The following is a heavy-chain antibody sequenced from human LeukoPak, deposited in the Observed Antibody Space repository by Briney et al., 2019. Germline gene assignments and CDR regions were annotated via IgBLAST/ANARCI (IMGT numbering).Heavy chain of an antibody. D-gene: IGHD6-19*01. V-gene: IGHV3-48*03. CDR2: ISSSGSTI. CDR3: RGWLSNRQLVDY. J-gene: IGHJ4*02. Sequence: QPGGSLRLSCAASGFTFSSYEMNWVRQAPGKGLEWVSYISSSGSTIYYADSVKGRFTISRDNAKNSLYLQMNSLRAEDTAVYYCRGWLSNRQLVDYWGQGTLVTVSS. CDR1: GFTFSSYE.